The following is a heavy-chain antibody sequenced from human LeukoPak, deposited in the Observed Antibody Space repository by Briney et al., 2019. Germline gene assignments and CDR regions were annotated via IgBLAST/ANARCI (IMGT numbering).Heavy chain of an antibody. CDR2: ILTSGST. V-gene: IGHV4-4*07. CDR3: AREFSYGSNGRGFDY. D-gene: IGHD4-23*01. CDR1: SGSISSYY. J-gene: IGHJ4*02. Sequence: SATLSLTCTVSSGSISSYYWSWIRQPAGKGLEWIGRILTSGSTNYNPSLQSRVTMSVDTSKNQFSLKLNSMTAADTAVYCCAREFSYGSNGRGFDYWGQGTLVTVSS.